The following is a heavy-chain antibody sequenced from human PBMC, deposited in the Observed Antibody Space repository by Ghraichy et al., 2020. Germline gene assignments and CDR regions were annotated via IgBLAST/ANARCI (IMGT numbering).Heavy chain of an antibody. V-gene: IGHV3-30*02. Sequence: GGSLRLSCAASGFVFSARGMHWVRQAPGKGLEWVAYIRYDGSRQYYVDSVKGRFTISRDNSENTLYLQMNSLRPEDTAVYYCAKDPPVGQWQAPGYFHHWGQGTLVTVSS. CDR3: AKDPPVGQWQAPGYFHH. J-gene: IGHJ1*01. CDR1: GFVFSARG. D-gene: IGHD6-19*01. CDR2: IRYDGSRQ.